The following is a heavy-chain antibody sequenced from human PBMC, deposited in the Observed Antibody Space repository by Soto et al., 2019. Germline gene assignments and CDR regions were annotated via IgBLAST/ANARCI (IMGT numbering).Heavy chain of an antibody. CDR3: AREARYYDSSGYYSLRPDAFDI. CDR1: GFTFSDYY. Sequence: GSLRLSCAASGFTFSDYYMSWIRQAPGKGLEWVSYISSSSSYTNYADSVKGRFTISRDNAKNSLYLQMNSLRAEDTAVYYCAREARYYDSSGYYSLRPDAFDIQGQGPMDPVSS. D-gene: IGHD3-22*01. CDR2: ISSSSSYT. J-gene: IGHJ3*02. V-gene: IGHV3-11*06.